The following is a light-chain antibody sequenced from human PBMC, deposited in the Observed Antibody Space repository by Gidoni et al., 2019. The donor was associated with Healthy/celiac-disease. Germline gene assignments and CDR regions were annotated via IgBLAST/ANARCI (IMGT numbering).Light chain of an antibody. CDR3: LQHNSYPLT. CDR1: QGIRKD. J-gene: IGKJ4*01. CDR2: AAS. Sequence: DIQMTQSPSSLSASVGDRVTITCRASQGIRKDLGWYQQKPGKAPKRLIYAASSLQSGVPSRFSGSGSGTEFTRTISSLQPEDFATYYCLQHNSYPLTFGGGTKVEIK. V-gene: IGKV1-17*01.